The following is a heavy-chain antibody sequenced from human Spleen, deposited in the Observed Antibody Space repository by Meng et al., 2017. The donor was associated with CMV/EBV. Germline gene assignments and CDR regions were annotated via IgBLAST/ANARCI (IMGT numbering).Heavy chain of an antibody. CDR3: AADRGGWWKEEGEGMDV. D-gene: IGHD2-15*01. V-gene: IGHV1-58*01. CDR2: IVVGSGNT. CDR1: GFTFTSSA. J-gene: IGHJ6*02. Sequence: SVKVSCKASGFTFTSSAVQWVRQARGQRLEWIGWIVVGSGNTNYAQKFQERVTITRDMSTSTAYMELSSLRSEDTAVYYCAADRGGWWKEEGEGMDVWGQGTTVTVSS.